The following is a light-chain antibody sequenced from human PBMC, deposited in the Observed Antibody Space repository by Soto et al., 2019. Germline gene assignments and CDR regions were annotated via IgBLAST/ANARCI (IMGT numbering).Light chain of an antibody. J-gene: IGLJ1*01. CDR2: SNN. Sequence: QSVLTQPPSASGTPGQRVTISCSGSSSNIGSYTVNWFQQLPGTAPKLLMYSNNQRPSGVPDRFSGSKSGTSASLAISGLQSEDEADFYCAGWDDSLSGYVFGTGTKVTVL. CDR3: AGWDDSLSGYV. CDR1: SSNIGSYT. V-gene: IGLV1-44*01.